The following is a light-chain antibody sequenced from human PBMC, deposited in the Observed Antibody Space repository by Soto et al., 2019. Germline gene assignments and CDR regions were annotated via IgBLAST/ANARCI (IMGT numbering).Light chain of an antibody. CDR3: QQYNSYSSWT. CDR1: QSISSW. CDR2: DAS. Sequence: DIQRTQSPSTLSASVGGRVTTPCRASQSISSWLAWYQQKPGKAPKLLIYDASSLESGVPSRFSGSGSGTEFTLTISSLQPDDFATYYCQQYNSYSSWTFGQGTKVDI. V-gene: IGKV1-5*01. J-gene: IGKJ1*01.